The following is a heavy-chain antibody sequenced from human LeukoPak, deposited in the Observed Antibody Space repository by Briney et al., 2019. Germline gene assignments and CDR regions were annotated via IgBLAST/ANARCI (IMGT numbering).Heavy chain of an antibody. V-gene: IGHV1-18*01. Sequence: ASVKVSCKASGYTFTNYGISWVRQAPGQGLEWMGWISVYNGNTNYAQKLQGRVTMTTDTSTSTAYMELRSLRSDDTAVYYCARVGTAVAGSWFDPWGQGTLVTVSS. J-gene: IGHJ5*02. CDR1: GYTFTNYG. CDR2: ISVYNGNT. D-gene: IGHD6-19*01. CDR3: ARVGTAVAGSWFDP.